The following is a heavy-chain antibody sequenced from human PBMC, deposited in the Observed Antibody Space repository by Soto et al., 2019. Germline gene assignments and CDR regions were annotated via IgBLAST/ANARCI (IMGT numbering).Heavy chain of an antibody. D-gene: IGHD2-2*02. CDR2: IYYSGST. CDR3: ARHQRDCSRTSCYKWDFDY. V-gene: IGHV4-59*08. Sequence: SETLSLTCTVSGGSISSYYWSWIRQPPGKGLEWIGYIYYSGSTNYNPSLKSRVTISVDTSKNQFSLKLGSVTAADTAVYYCARHQRDCSRTSCYKWDFDYWAQGTLVTVS. CDR1: GGSISSYY. J-gene: IGHJ4*02.